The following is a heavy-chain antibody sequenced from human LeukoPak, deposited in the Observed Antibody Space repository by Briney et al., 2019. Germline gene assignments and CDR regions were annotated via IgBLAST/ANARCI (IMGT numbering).Heavy chain of an antibody. J-gene: IGHJ4*02. CDR2: ISSSGSTI. CDR3: ARGITGTKSLDY. D-gene: IGHD1-7*01. V-gene: IGHV3-48*03. CDR1: GFTFSSYE. Sequence: GGSLRLSCAASGFTFSSYEMNWVRQAPGKGLEWVSYISSSGSTIYYADSVKGRFTISRDNAKNSLYLQMNSLRAEDTAVYYCARGITGTKSLDYWGQGTLVTVSS.